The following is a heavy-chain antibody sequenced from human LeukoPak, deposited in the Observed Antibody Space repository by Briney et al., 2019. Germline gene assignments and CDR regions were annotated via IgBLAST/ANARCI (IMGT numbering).Heavy chain of an antibody. Sequence: SDTLSLTCAVSGVLFSNYYWSWVRQSPRQGLEWLGEINHSGYTNYIPSLKSRVTMSIDTSKNQFSLTLTSVTAADAGVYYCTRAVAGHPDWGQGTLVTVSS. CDR2: INHSGYT. V-gene: IGHV4-34*01. J-gene: IGHJ4*02. CDR1: GVLFSNYY. CDR3: TRAVAGHPD. D-gene: IGHD6-19*01.